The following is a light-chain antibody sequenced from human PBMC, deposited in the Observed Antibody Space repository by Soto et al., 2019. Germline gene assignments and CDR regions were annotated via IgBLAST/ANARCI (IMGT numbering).Light chain of an antibody. Sequence: QSVLTQPPSVSAAPGEKVSISCSGGSSNIGSNYVSWYQQLPGTAPKLLIYDNYKRPSGIPDRFSGSTSGTSATLAIAGLQTGDEADYYCDSWDNSLSVVLFGGGTKLT. V-gene: IGLV1-51*01. CDR3: DSWDNSLSVVL. J-gene: IGLJ2*01. CDR1: SSNIGSNY. CDR2: DNY.